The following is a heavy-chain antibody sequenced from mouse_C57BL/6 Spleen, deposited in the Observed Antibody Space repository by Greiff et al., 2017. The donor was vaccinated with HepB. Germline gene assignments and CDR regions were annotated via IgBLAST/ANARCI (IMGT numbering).Heavy chain of an antibody. CDR2: ISYDGSN. CDR1: GYSITSGYY. V-gene: IGHV3-6*01. D-gene: IGHD1-1*01. Sequence: EVQLQQSGPGLVKPSQSLSLTCSVTGYSITSGYYWNWIRQFPGNKLEWMGYISYDGSNNYNPSLKNRISITRDTSKNQFFLKLNSVTTEDTATYYCARPPGSSPYWYFDVWGTGTTVTVSS. J-gene: IGHJ1*03. CDR3: ARPPGSSPYWYFDV.